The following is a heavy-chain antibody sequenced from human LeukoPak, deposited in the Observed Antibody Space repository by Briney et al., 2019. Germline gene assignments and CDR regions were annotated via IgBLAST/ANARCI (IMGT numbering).Heavy chain of an antibody. J-gene: IGHJ4*02. D-gene: IGHD3-3*02. CDR2: IGEEKSGSWT. CDR3: AKAGVISGWHY. V-gene: IGHV3-23*01. CDR1: GFTLSNYT. Sequence: GGSLRLSCAASGFTLSNYTMGWVRQAPVKGLEWLSAIGEEKSGSWTKSADSVKGRFTISRDNSENTLYLQMDSLTVEDTAVYYCAKAGVISGWHYWGQGVLVTVSS.